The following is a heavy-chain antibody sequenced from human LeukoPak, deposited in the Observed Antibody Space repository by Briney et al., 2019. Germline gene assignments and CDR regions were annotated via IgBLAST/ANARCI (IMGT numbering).Heavy chain of an antibody. CDR2: ISAYNGYT. D-gene: IGHD2-15*01. V-gene: IGHV1-18*01. CDR3: AREGVVVISTGSFDY. J-gene: IGHJ4*02. CDR1: GYTFTSYG. Sequence: ASVKVSCKASGYTFTSYGIIWVRQAPGQGLEWMGWISAYNGYTNYAQKLQGRVTLTTDTSTSTAYMELRSLRSDDTAVYYCAREGVVVISTGSFDYWGQGTLVTVSS.